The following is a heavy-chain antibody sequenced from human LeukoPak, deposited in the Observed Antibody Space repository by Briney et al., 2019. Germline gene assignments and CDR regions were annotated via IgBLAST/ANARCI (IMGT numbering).Heavy chain of an antibody. J-gene: IGHJ4*02. V-gene: IGHV4-34*01. D-gene: IGHD2-2*01. CDR2: INHSGGT. CDR3: ARGLVVVVPAATHPSHYDY. Sequence: PSETLSLTCAVYGGSFSGYYWSWIRQPPGKGLEWIGEINHSGGTNYNPSLKSRVTISVDASKNQFSLKLSSVTAADTAVYYCARGLVVVVPAATHPSHYDYWGQGTLVTVSS. CDR1: GGSFSGYY.